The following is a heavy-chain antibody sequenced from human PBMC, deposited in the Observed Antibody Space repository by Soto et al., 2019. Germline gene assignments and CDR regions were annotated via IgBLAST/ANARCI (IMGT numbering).Heavy chain of an antibody. CDR3: ARSGYSTGIGWFGP. CDR1: GYSFTTYW. Sequence: PGEFLKISCKASGYSFTTYWIGWVRQMPGKGLEWMGIIYPGDSDTRYSPSFQGQVTISADKSISTAYLQWSSLKASDSAMYYCARSGYSTGIGWFGPWGQGTLVTVSS. D-gene: IGHD6-19*01. J-gene: IGHJ5*02. CDR2: IYPGDSDT. V-gene: IGHV5-51*01.